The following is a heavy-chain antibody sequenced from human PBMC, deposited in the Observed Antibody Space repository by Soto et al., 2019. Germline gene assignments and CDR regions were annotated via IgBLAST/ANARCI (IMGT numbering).Heavy chain of an antibody. CDR2: IKQDGSEK. J-gene: IGHJ4*02. D-gene: IGHD5-12*01. CDR1: GFTFSSYW. Sequence: GGSLSLSCAASGFTFSSYWMSWVRQAPGKGLEWVANIKQDGSEKYYVDSVKGRFTISRDNAKNSLYLQMNSLRAEDTAVYYCAREPRGYSGYDYPAPFDYWGQGTMVTVYS. V-gene: IGHV3-7*03. CDR3: AREPRGYSGYDYPAPFDY.